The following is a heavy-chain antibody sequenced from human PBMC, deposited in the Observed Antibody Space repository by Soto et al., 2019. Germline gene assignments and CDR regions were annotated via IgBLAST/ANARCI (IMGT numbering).Heavy chain of an antibody. CDR2: MNPNSGNT. Sequence: ASVKVSCKASGYTFTNYDINWVRQAPGQGLEWMGWMNPNSGNTGYARNTQKFQGRITMTRDTSINTAFLDLSSLSSEDTAVYYGARAPAAGGANYFDYWGQGTQVTVSS. J-gene: IGHJ4*02. CDR3: ARAPAAGGANYFDY. CDR1: GYTFTNYD. V-gene: IGHV1-8*01. D-gene: IGHD2-15*01.